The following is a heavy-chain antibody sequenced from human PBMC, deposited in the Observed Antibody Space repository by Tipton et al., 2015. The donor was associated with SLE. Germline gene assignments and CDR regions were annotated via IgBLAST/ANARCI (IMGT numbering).Heavy chain of an antibody. CDR2: IYYSGST. V-gene: IGHV4-31*03. Sequence: TLSLTCTVSGGSISSGGYYWSWIRQHPGKGLEWIGYIYYSGSTYYNPSLKSRVTISVDTSKNQFSLKLSSVTAADTAVYYCAREPTAQGGVIDRGAFDIWGQGPMVPVSS. CDR1: GGSISSGGYY. D-gene: IGHD3-16*02. J-gene: IGHJ3*02. CDR3: AREPTAQGGVIDRGAFDI.